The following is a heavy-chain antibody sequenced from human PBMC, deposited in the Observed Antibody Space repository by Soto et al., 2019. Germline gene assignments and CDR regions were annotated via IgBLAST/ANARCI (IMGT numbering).Heavy chain of an antibody. CDR2: ISYDGSNK. CDR1: GFTFSSYA. Sequence: QVQLVESGGGVVQPGRSLRLSCAASGFTFSSYAMHWVRQAPGKGLEWVAVISYDGSNKYYADSVKGRFTISRDNSKNTLYLQMNSLRAEDTAVYYCARVGILWDYYFYGMDVWGQGTTVTVSS. V-gene: IGHV3-30-3*01. J-gene: IGHJ6*02. CDR3: ARVGILWDYYFYGMDV. D-gene: IGHD2-21*01.